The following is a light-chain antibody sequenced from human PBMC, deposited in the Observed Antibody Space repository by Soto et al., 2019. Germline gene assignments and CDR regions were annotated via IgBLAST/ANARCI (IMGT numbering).Light chain of an antibody. CDR1: SSDVGVYNY. CDR2: EVT. CDR3: SSYASSTTHV. Sequence: QSALTQPASVSGSPGQSITISCTGTSSDVGVYNYVSWYQQHPGKAPKLMISEVTNRPSGVSNRFSGSKSGNTASLTISGLQAEDEADYYCSSYASSTTHVFGPGTKVTVL. J-gene: IGLJ1*01. V-gene: IGLV2-14*01.